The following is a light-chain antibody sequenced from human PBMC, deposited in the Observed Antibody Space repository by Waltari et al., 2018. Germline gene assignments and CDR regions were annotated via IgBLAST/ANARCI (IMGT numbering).Light chain of an antibody. CDR3: TSYTSDNLYV. CDR2: ETS. Sequence: QSALTQPASVSGSPGQSITISCAGTRSDIGGSNYVPWYQQHPDEAPKPIIYETSKRPSGVSNRFSASKSGDTASLTISGLQAEDESDYYCTSYTSDNLYVFGSGTKVTVL. V-gene: IGLV2-14*01. J-gene: IGLJ1*01. CDR1: RSDIGGSNY.